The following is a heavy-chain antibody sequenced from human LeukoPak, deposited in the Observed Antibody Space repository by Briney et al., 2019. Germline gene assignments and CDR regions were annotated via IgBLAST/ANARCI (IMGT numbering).Heavy chain of an antibody. D-gene: IGHD5-18*01. J-gene: IGHJ4*02. CDR1: GFTFSSYA. CDR2: ISGSGGST. Sequence: GGSLRLSCAASGFTFSSYAMSWARQAPGKGLEWVSAISGSGGSTYYADSVKGRFTISRDNSKNTLYLQMNSLRAEDTAVYYCAKTIFPGYSYGYVEETKDYWGQGTLVTVSS. CDR3: AKTIFPGYSYGYVEETKDY. V-gene: IGHV3-23*01.